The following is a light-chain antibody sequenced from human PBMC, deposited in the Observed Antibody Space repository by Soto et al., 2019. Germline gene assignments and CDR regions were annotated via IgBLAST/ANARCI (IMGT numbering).Light chain of an antibody. CDR2: GAS. CDR1: QIFSTNY. J-gene: IGKJ2*01. CDR3: QQFGSSPVT. V-gene: IGKV3-20*01. Sequence: EIVLTQSPGTLSLSPGERATLSCRASQIFSTNYLAWYQQKPGQAPRLLIYGASSRATGIPDRFSGSGSGTDFTLTISRLEPEDSAVYYCQQFGSSPVTFGQGTRLEIK.